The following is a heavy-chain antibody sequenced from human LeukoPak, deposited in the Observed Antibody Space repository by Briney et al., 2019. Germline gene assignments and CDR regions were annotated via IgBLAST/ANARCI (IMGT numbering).Heavy chain of an antibody. D-gene: IGHD3-10*01. Sequence: SETLSLTCTVSGGSISSGDYYWSWIRQPPGKGLEWIGYIYYSGSTYYNPSLKSRVTTSVDTSKNQFSLKLSSVTAADTAVYYCARAGSPDWFDPWGQGTLVTVSS. V-gene: IGHV4-30-4*08. CDR1: GGSISSGDYY. CDR3: ARAGSPDWFDP. J-gene: IGHJ5*02. CDR2: IYYSGST.